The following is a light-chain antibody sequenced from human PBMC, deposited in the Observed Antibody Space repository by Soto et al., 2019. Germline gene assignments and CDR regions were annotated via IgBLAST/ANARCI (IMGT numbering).Light chain of an antibody. CDR1: QGINIW. V-gene: IGKV1D-16*01. CDR3: QQYHSYPST. Sequence: DIQMTQSPSSLSASVGDRVTITCRASQGINIWLAWYQLKPDKAPKSLIHAASSLESGVPSRFSGSGSGTDFTLTISSLQPEDFAIYYCQQYHSYPSTFGGGTKVEI. CDR2: AAS. J-gene: IGKJ4*01.